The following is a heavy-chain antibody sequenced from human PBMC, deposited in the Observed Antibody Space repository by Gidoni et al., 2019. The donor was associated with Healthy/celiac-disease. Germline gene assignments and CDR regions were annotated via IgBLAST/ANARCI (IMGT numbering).Heavy chain of an antibody. V-gene: IGHV3-23*01. J-gene: IGHJ6*02. CDR3: AKDGVPDYYYYGMDV. CDR2: ISGSGGST. CDR1: VFTFSSYA. D-gene: IGHD3-16*01. Sequence: EVQLLDSGGGLVQPGGSLRLSCSASVFTFSSYAMSWVRQAPGKGLEGVSAISGSGGSTYYADSGKGRFTISRDNSKNTLYLQMNSLRAEDTAVYYCAKDGVPDYYYYGMDVWGQGTTVTVSS.